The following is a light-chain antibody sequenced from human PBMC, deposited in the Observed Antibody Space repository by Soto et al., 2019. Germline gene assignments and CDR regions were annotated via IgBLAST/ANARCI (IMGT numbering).Light chain of an antibody. V-gene: IGKV3-20*01. CDR3: QQYYRSPYT. CDR2: DAA. J-gene: IGKJ4*01. Sequence: EIVLTQSPGTLSLSPGETATLSCRASQSIDSGYVAWYQQRPGLSPRLLIFDAASRATGIPDRFSGSGSGTDFTLIIRRLEPEDLAVYYCQQYYRSPYTFGGGTRWRSN. CDR1: QSIDSGY.